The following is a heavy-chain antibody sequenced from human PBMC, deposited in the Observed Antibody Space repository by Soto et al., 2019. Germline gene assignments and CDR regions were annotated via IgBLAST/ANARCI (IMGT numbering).Heavy chain of an antibody. V-gene: IGHV3-33*01. CDR3: ARDLKGSGGLGFDY. D-gene: IGHD2-15*01. Sequence: QVQLVESGGGEVQPGRSLRLSCAASGFTFSTYGMHWVRQAPGKGLEWVAVIWYDGSKKFCADSVKDRFIISRDSSKNTLYLQMNSLTADDTAVYYCARDLKGSGGLGFDYWGQGTLVTVSS. J-gene: IGHJ4*02. CDR1: GFTFSTYG. CDR2: IWYDGSKK.